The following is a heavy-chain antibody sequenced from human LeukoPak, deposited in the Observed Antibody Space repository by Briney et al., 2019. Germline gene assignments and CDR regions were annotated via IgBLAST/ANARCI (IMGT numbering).Heavy chain of an antibody. D-gene: IGHD2-2*01. CDR1: GVSVSDGRYY. V-gene: IGHV4-31*03. CDR2: KYYSGSA. J-gene: IGHJ3*02. Sequence: SQTLSLTCSVSGVSVSDGRYYWTWIRQHPGKGLEWIGYKYYSGSANYNPSLKSRLTISVDTSKNQFSLQLSSVTAADTAMYYCATPYCSSISCLDVFNIWGQGTMVTVSS. CDR3: ATPYCSSISCLDVFNI.